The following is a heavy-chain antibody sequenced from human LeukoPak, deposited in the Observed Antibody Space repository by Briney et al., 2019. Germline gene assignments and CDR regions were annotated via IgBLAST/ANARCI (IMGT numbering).Heavy chain of an antibody. CDR2: IYYSGST. CDR3: ARETTVTTLMDV. J-gene: IGHJ6*04. D-gene: IGHD4-17*01. CDR1: GGSITSYY. Sequence: SSETLSLTCTVSGGSITSYYWSWIRQPPGKGLEWIGYIYYSGSTNYNPSLKSRVTISVDTPKNQFSLKLSSVTAADTAVYYCARETTVTTLMDVWGKGTTVTVSS. V-gene: IGHV4-59*01.